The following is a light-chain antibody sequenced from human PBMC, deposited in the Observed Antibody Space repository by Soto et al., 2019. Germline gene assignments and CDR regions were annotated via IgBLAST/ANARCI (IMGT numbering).Light chain of an antibody. V-gene: IGKV1-39*01. J-gene: IGKJ5*01. CDR3: QQSYRPPT. CDR2: AAS. CDR1: QSISSY. Sequence: DIQLTQSPSSPPASVGDRVTITCRASQSISSYFNWYRQKPGKAPKLLIYAASSSQSGVPSRLSGSGSGTDYTLTISSLQPEDFATYYCQQSYRPPTFCQGTGLEIK.